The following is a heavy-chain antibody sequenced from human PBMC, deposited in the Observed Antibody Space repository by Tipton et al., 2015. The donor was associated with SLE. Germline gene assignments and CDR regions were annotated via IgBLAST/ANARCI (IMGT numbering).Heavy chain of an antibody. Sequence: SLRLSCAASGFTFSSYSMNWVRQAPGKGLEWVSSISSSSSYIYYADSVKGRFTISRDNAKNSLYLQMNSLRAEDTAVYYCARADRGSSWYGGYFDYWGQGTLVTVSS. CDR1: GFTFSSYS. CDR3: ARADRGSSWYGGYFDY. J-gene: IGHJ4*02. V-gene: IGHV3-21*01. D-gene: IGHD6-13*01. CDR2: ISSSSSYI.